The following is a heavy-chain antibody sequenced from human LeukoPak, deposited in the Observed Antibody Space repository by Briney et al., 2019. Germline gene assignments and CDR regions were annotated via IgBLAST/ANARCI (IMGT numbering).Heavy chain of an antibody. CDR3: ARYYGSDSYYFDY. CDR2: IDYTGTT. CDR1: GGSIGTYY. D-gene: IGHD3-10*01. J-gene: IGHJ4*02. Sequence: SETLSLTCIVSGGSIGTYYWTWIRQPPGKGLEWIGYIDYTGTTKCNPSLKSRATLSVDTPKNQFSLKLSSVTAADTAVYYCARYYGSDSYYFDYWGQGTLVTVSS. V-gene: IGHV4-59*08.